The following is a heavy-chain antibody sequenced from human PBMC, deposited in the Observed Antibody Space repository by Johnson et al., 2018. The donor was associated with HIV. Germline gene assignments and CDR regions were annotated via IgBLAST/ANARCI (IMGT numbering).Heavy chain of an antibody. CDR2: IKQDGSEK. D-gene: IGHD6-13*01. V-gene: IGHV3-7*01. CDR3: ARGTEYSISWYGEYDAFDI. CDR1: GFTFSSYW. J-gene: IGHJ3*02. Sequence: VQLVESGGGLVQPGGSLRLSCAASGFTFSSYWMSWVRQAPGKGLEWVANIKQDGSEKYYVDSVKGRFTISRDNAKNSLYLQMNSLRAEDTAVYYCARGTEYSISWYGEYDAFDIWGQGTMVTVSS.